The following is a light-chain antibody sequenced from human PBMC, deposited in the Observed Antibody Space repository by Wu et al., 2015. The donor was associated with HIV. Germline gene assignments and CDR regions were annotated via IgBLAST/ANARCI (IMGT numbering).Light chain of an antibody. CDR2: DAS. CDR3: HQYDSSPRT. CDR1: QTISDNQ. J-gene: IGKJ1*01. V-gene: IGKV3-20*01. Sequence: EIVLTQSADTLSLSPGERATLSCRASQTISDNQLAWYQQKPGQAPRLLIYDASNRATGIPDRFSGTGSATDFNLTISRLQPEDSAVYYCHQYDSSPRTFGQGTKVEIK.